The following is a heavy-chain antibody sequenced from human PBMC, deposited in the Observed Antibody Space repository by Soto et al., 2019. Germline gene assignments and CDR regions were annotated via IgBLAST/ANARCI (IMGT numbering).Heavy chain of an antibody. V-gene: IGHV3-33*01. CDR2: IWYDGSNK. D-gene: IGHD6-19*01. CDR3: ARVSGWSLDY. CDR1: GFTFSTSG. Sequence: QVRLVESGGGVVQPGRSLRLSCAASGFTFSTSGMHWVRQAPGKGLEWVAIIWYDGSNKYYADSVKGRFTISRDNSKNTLSLQMNSLRAEDTAVYYCARVSGWSLDYWGQGTLVTVSS. J-gene: IGHJ4*02.